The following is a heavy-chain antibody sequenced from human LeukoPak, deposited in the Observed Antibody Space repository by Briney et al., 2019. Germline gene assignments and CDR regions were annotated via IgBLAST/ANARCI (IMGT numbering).Heavy chain of an antibody. J-gene: IGHJ5*02. CDR2: ISYSGST. D-gene: IGHD5-24*01. CDR1: GGSISSSY. V-gene: IGHV4-59*08. Sequence: SETLSLTCTVSGGSISSSYWGWIRQPPGKGLEWIGYISYSGSTKYNPSLKSRVTLSVDTFKNQFSLKVNSVTAADTAVYYCARRGVEMAPVRPDNWFDPWGQGTLVTVSS. CDR3: ARRGVEMAPVRPDNWFDP.